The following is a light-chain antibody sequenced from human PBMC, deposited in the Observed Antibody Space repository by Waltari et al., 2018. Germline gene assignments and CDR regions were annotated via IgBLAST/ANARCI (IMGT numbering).Light chain of an antibody. J-gene: IGLJ1*01. V-gene: IGLV2-14*01. CDR2: EVS. CDR1: SSDVGAYNF. Sequence: QSALTQPASVSGSPGQSITISCTGTSSDVGAYNFVSWYQQHPGKAPKLMIYEVSNRPSGVSSRFSASKSGRTASLTISGLQAEDEADYHCSSFTRSNTYVFGAGTKVTVL. CDR3: SSFTRSNTYV.